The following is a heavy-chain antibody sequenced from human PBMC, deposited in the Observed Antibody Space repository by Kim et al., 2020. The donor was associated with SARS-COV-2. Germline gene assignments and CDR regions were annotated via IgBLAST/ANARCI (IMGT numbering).Heavy chain of an antibody. CDR3: AKDLTGEWIQLWFDY. J-gene: IGHJ4*02. V-gene: IGHV3-23*01. D-gene: IGHD5-18*01. CDR2: ISGSGGST. CDR1: GFTFSSYA. Sequence: GGSLRLSCAASGFTFSSYAMSWVRQAPGKGLEWVSAISGSGGSTYYADSVKGRFTISRDNSKNTLYLQMNSLRAEDTAVYYCAKDLTGEWIQLWFDYWGQGTLVTVSS.